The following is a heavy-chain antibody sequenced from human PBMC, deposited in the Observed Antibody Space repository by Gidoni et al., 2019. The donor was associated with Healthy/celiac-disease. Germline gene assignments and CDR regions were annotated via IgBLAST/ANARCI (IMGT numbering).Heavy chain of an antibody. CDR2: VDPEDGET. Sequence: EVQLVSSGAEVKKPGATVKISCKVSGYTFTDSHMHSLQQAPCKGLEWMGLVDPEDGETIYAGKFQGRVTITADTSTGTAYMGLSSLRSEDTAVYYCATLPSALNDSCSSTSCSGGYYYYGMDVWGQGTTVTVSS. D-gene: IGHD2-2*01. CDR3: ATLPSALNDSCSSTSCSGGYYYYGMDV. J-gene: IGHJ6*02. CDR1: GYTFTDSH. V-gene: IGHV1-69-2*01.